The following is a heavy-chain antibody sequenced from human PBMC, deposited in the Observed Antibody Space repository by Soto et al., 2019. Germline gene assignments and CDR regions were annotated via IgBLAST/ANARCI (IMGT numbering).Heavy chain of an antibody. V-gene: IGHV1-69*13. Sequence: SVKVSCKASGGTFSSYAISWVRQAPGQGLEWMGGIIPIFGTANYAQKFQGRVTITADESTSTAYMELSSLRSEDTAVYYCARSGSAIFGVVIRATWVFDPWGQGTLVTVSS. CDR2: IIPIFGTA. CDR3: ARSGSAIFGVVIRATWVFDP. CDR1: GGTFSSYA. D-gene: IGHD3-3*01. J-gene: IGHJ5*02.